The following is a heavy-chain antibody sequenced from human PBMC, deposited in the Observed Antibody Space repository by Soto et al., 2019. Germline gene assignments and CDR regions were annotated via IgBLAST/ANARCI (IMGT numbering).Heavy chain of an antibody. CDR2: ISWNSGSI. J-gene: IGHJ5*02. V-gene: IGHV3-9*01. D-gene: IGHD6-19*01. CDR3: AKDGGYSSGRYGA. CDR1: GFTVDDYA. Sequence: SLRLSCAASGFTVDDYAMHWVRQAPGKGLEWVSGISWNSGSIGYADSVKGRFTISRDNAKNSLYLQMNSLRAEDTALYYCAKDGGYSSGRYGAWGQGTLVTVSS.